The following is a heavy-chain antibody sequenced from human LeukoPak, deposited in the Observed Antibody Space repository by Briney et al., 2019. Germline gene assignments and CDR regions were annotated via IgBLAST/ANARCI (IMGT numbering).Heavy chain of an antibody. CDR1: GYTFTGYY. CDR3: ARDLEDIVVVPAADTGYYYYYMDV. Sequence: ASVTVSCKASGYTFTGYYMHWVRQAPGQGLEWMGWINPNSGGTNYAQKFQGRVTMTRDTSISTAYMELSRLRSDDTAVYYCARDLEDIVVVPAADTGYYYYYMDVWGKGTTVTVSS. D-gene: IGHD2-2*01. CDR2: INPNSGGT. J-gene: IGHJ6*03. V-gene: IGHV1-2*02.